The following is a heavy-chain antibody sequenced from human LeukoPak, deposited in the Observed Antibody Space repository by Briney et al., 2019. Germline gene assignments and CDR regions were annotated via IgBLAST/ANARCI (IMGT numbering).Heavy chain of an antibody. CDR1: GSRFTSYW. J-gene: IGHJ4*02. Sequence: GGSLQISCQGSGSRFTSYWIGGVRPVPGKGLEWMGIIYPGDSDTRYSPCFQGQVTISADKSISTAYLQWSSLKASDTAMYYCAGGPITGTTGVDYWGQGTLVTVSS. CDR3: AGGPITGTTGVDY. D-gene: IGHD1-7*01. V-gene: IGHV5-51*01. CDR2: IYPGDSDT.